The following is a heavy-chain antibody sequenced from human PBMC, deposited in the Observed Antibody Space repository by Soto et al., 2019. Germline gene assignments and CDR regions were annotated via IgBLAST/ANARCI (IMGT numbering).Heavy chain of an antibody. V-gene: IGHV2-5*02. CDR3: AHRVLRTVFGWVNTTAIYFDF. CDR1: GFSLTTSGVG. D-gene: IGHD3-3*01. J-gene: IGHJ4*02. Sequence: QITLNESGPTVVRPTETLTLTCRFSGFSLTTSGVGVGWIRQSPGKAPEWLALIYWDDDKRYSASLKSRLTITQDTSKNQVVLTVSDLDPTDTATYYCAHRVLRTVFGWVNTTAIYFDFWGQGTPVAVAS. CDR2: IYWDDDK.